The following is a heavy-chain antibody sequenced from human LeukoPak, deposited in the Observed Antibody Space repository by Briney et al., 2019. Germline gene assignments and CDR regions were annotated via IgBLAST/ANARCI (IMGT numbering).Heavy chain of an antibody. Sequence: SETLSLTCTVSGGSISSYYWSWIRQPPGKGLEWIGEINHSGSTNYNPSLKSRVTISVDTSKNQFSLKLSSVTAADTAVYYCARGRTYYYDSSGYYYPRADAFDIWGQGTMVTVSS. CDR3: ARGRTYYYDSSGYYYPRADAFDI. D-gene: IGHD3-22*01. J-gene: IGHJ3*02. V-gene: IGHV4-34*01. CDR2: INHSGST. CDR1: GGSISSYY.